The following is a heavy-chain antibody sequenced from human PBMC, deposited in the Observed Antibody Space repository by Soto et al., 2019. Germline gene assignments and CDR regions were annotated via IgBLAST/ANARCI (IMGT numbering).Heavy chain of an antibody. CDR2: ISSSSSYI. J-gene: IGHJ4*02. V-gene: IGHV3-21*01. D-gene: IGHD6-13*01. CDR3: ARDLFRISAAGPFDY. Sequence: GGSLRLSCAASGFNFSSYSMNWVRQAPGKGLEWVSSISSSSSYIYYADSVKGRFTISRDNAKNSLYLQMNSLRAEDTAVYYCARDLFRISAAGPFDYWGQGTLVTVSS. CDR1: GFNFSSYS.